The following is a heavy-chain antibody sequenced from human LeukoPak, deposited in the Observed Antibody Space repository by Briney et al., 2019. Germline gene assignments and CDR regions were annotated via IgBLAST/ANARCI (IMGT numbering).Heavy chain of an antibody. CDR1: GFTVSSNY. J-gene: IGHJ4*02. Sequence: GGSLRLSCAASGFTVSSNYMSWVRQAPGKGLEWVSAITGSGGSTYYADSVKGQFTISRDNSKNTLYLQMNSLRAEDTAVYYCAKDLAAFDYWGQGTLVTVSS. CDR2: ITGSGGST. CDR3: AKDLAAFDY. V-gene: IGHV3-23*01. D-gene: IGHD3-16*01.